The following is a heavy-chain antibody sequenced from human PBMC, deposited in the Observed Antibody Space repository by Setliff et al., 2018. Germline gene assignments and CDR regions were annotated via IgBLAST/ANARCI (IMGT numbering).Heavy chain of an antibody. V-gene: IGHV4-59*01. CDR3: ARDMGQPYYFES. CDR2: IQKSGST. D-gene: IGHD1-1*01. Sequence: SETLSLTCNVSGVSISSYYWSWIRQPPGKGLESIGYIQKSGSTNYNPSLMGRVSISVDTSKNQFSLKLRSVTAADTAVYYCARDMGQPYYFESWGLGTLVTVSS. CDR1: GVSISSYY. J-gene: IGHJ4*02.